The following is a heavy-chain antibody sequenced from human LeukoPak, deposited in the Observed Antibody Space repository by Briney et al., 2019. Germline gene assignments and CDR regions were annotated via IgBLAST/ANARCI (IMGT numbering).Heavy chain of an antibody. CDR2: VSPSGGDT. J-gene: IGHJ4*02. V-gene: IGHV3-23*01. D-gene: IGHD2-21*02. Sequence: GGSLRLSCAASGFTFSSYAMHWVRQAPGKGLEWVSTVSPSGGDTYYVDSVEGRFTISRDNFRNTLYLQMNSLRAEDTAVYYCAKGGRLHQNDYWGQGTLVTVSS. CDR1: GFTFSSYA. CDR3: AKGGRLHQNDY.